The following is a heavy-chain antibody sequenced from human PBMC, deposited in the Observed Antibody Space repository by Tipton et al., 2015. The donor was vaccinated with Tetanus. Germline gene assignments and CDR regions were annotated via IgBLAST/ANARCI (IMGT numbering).Heavy chain of an antibody. CDR2: ISYDGSNK. CDR3: ARDSWVQPSYYYGMDV. Sequence: RSLRLSCAASGFTFSSYAMHWVRQAPGKGLEWVAVISYDGSNKYYADSVKGRFTISRDNSKNTLYLQMNSLRAEDTAVYYCARDSWVQPSYYYGMDVWGQGTTVTVSS. D-gene: IGHD7-27*01. V-gene: IGHV3-30-3*01. J-gene: IGHJ6*02. CDR1: GFTFSSYA.